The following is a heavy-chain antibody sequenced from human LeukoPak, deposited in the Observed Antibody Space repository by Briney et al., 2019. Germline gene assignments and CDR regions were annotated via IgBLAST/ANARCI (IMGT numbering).Heavy chain of an antibody. CDR1: GGSISGFY. J-gene: IGHJ5*02. D-gene: IGHD4-17*01. CDR3: ARATPVDL. V-gene: IGHV4-59*01. CDR2: IHCSGNT. Sequence: AETLSLTCTVSGGSISGFYGSWIRQPPGKGLEWVGYIHCSGNTIYNASLESRVNISLDTSENQCALRLSSETAADTAVYFCARATPVDLWGQGTRVTVSS.